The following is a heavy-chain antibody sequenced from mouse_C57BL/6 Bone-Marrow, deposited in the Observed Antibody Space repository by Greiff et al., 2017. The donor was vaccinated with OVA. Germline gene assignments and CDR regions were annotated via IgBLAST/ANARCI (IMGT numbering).Heavy chain of an antibody. V-gene: IGHV1-62-2*01. D-gene: IGHD2-2*01. J-gene: IGHJ2*01. CDR1: GYTFTEYT. CDR2: FYPGSGSI. CDR3: ARHGPLWLRRGDYFDY. Sequence: VQLQQSGTELVKPGASVKLSCKASGYTFTEYTIHWVKQRSGQGLEWIGWFYPGSGSIKYNEKFKDKATLTADKSSSTVYMELSRLTSEDSAVYFCARHGPLWLRRGDYFDYWGQGTTLKVSS.